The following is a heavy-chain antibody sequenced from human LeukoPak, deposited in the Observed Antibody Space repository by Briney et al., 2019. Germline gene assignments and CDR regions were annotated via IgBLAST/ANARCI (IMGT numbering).Heavy chain of an antibody. CDR1: GGSISSYY. CDR3: ARDRIKYYYGSGSSIGWFDP. J-gene: IGHJ5*02. CDR2: IYYSGST. D-gene: IGHD3-10*01. Sequence: SETLSLTCTVSGGSISSYYWSWIRQPPGKGLEWIGYIYYSGSTNYNPSLKSRVTVSVDTSKNQFSLKLSSVTAADTAVYYCARDRIKYYYGSGSSIGWFDPWGQGTLVTVSS. V-gene: IGHV4-59*12.